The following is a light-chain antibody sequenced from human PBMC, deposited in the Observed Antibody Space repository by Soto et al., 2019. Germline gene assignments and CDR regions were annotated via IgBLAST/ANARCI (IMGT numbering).Light chain of an antibody. Sequence: DFQKTQSPSTLSASVGDRVTITCRASQNINNWVAWYQQKPGKAPKFLIYDASTLQRGVPSRFSGSGFGTEFSLTISSLQPDDFGSYYCQHTRTFGQGTKVEIK. J-gene: IGKJ1*01. CDR2: DAS. CDR3: QHTRT. CDR1: QNINNW. V-gene: IGKV1-5*01.